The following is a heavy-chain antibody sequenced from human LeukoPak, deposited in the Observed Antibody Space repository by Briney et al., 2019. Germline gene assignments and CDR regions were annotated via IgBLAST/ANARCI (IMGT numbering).Heavy chain of an antibody. V-gene: IGHV3-9*01. CDR3: AKKRLRGPPDAFDI. D-gene: IGHD5-12*01. Sequence: GGSLRLSCAASGFTFDDYDMHWVRHAPGKGLEWVSGISWNSGSIGYADSVKGRFTISRDNAKNSLYLQMNSLRAEDTAVFYCAKKRLRGPPDAFDIWGQGTMVTVSS. J-gene: IGHJ3*02. CDR1: GFTFDDYD. CDR2: ISWNSGSI.